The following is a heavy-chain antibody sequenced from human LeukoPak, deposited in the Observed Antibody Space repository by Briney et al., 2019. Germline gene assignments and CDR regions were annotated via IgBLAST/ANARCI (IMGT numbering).Heavy chain of an antibody. CDR2: INPNSGKT. D-gene: IGHD5-12*01. J-gene: IGHJ5*02. CDR3: AKAGIVATMNADWFDP. V-gene: IGHV1-8*01. Sequence: ASVKVSCKASGYTFTSYYINWVRQATGQGLEWMGGINPNSGKTGYAQKFQGRVTMTRDTSINTAYMELSSLRSKGTDVYYCAKAGIVATMNADWFDPWGQGTLVTVSS. CDR1: GYTFTSYY.